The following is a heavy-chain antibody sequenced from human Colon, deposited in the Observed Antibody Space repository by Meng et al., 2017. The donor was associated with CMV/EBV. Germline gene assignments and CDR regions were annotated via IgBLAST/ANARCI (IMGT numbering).Heavy chain of an antibody. V-gene: IGHV1-69*12. Sequence: QGQREQSGAEVKKPGSSVKVSCKASKGTFTSYPISWVRQGPGQGFEWVGGIITISGTTDYAQKFQGRVTITADESTSTAYMKLSNLRSEDTAIYYCARVICGGDCYLDYWGRGTLVTVSS. D-gene: IGHD2-21*02. CDR1: KGTFTSYP. CDR3: ARVICGGDCYLDY. J-gene: IGHJ4*02. CDR2: IITISGTT.